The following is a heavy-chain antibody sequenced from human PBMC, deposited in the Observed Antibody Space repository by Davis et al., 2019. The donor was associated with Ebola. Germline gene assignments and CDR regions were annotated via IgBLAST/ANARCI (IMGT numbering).Heavy chain of an antibody. CDR3: ARRPVPAAFDY. Sequence: SETLSLTCTVSGGSISSRSYYWGWIRQPPGKGLEWVGSVSHTGNTDYNPSLKSRVTISVDTSKNQFSLKLSSVTAADTAVYYCARRPVPAAFDYWGQGTLVTVST. D-gene: IGHD2-2*01. V-gene: IGHV4-39*07. CDR1: GGSISSRSYY. J-gene: IGHJ4*02. CDR2: VSHTGNT.